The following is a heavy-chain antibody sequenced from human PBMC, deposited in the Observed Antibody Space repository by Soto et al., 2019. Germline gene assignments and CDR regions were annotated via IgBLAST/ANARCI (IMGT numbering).Heavy chain of an antibody. J-gene: IGHJ5*02. V-gene: IGHV3-33*01. D-gene: IGHD3-16*02. CDR2: IWYDGTNI. CDR1: GFTFSSGG. CDR3: AREFELRLGELSLTWLDP. Sequence: QVQLVESGGGVVQPGRSLRLSCAASGFTFSSGGMHWVRQAPGKGLEWLAVIWYDGTNIYYAESVKGRFTISRDNSKNTLYVQMNSLRAEDTAVYYCAREFELRLGELSLTWLDPWGQGTLVTVSS.